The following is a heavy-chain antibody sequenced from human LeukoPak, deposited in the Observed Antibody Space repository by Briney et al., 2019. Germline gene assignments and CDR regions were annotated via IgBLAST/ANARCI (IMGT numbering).Heavy chain of an antibody. CDR3: ARDGVGTAFDL. Sequence: GGSLRLFCAASGFIFRSYPMHWVRQAPGKGLEWVAVVSYDGSGENYADSVNGRFTISRDNSKNTLYLQMNSLRAEDTAVFYCARDGVGTAFDLWGQGTMVTVSS. J-gene: IGHJ3*01. V-gene: IGHV3-30*01. CDR2: VSYDGSGE. CDR1: GFIFRSYP. D-gene: IGHD1-26*01.